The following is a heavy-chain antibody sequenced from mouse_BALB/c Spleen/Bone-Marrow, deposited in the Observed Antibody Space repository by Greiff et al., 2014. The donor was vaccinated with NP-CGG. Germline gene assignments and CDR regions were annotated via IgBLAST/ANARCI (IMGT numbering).Heavy chain of an antibody. D-gene: IGHD1-1*01. CDR2: INPDSSTI. CDR3: ARLGYYGTMDY. Sequence: EVKLMESGGGLVQPGGSLKLSCAASGFDSSGYWMSRVRQAPGKGLEWIGEINPDSSTINYTPSLKDKFIISRDNAKNTLYLQMSKVRSEDTALYYCARLGYYGTMDYWGQGTSVTVSS. J-gene: IGHJ4*01. CDR1: GFDSSGYW. V-gene: IGHV4-1*02.